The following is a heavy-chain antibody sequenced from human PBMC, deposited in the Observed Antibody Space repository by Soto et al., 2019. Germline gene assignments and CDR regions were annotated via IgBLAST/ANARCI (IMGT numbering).Heavy chain of an antibody. Sequence: GGSLRFSCAPSGFTFSTYWMTWVRQAPGKGLEWVASIKQDGREKYYVDAVKGRFTISRDNAKNSLYLQMNSLRVEDTAVYYCARDGNTAMFYWGRGTLVTVSS. CDR3: ARDGNTAMFY. D-gene: IGHD5-18*01. J-gene: IGHJ4*02. V-gene: IGHV3-7*04. CDR1: GFTFSTYW. CDR2: IKQDGREK.